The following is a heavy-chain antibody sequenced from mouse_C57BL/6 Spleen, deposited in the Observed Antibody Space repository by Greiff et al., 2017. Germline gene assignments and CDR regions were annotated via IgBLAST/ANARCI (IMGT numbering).Heavy chain of an antibody. CDR3: ARHEGTYYYGSRHFDY. CDR2: FYPGSGSI. V-gene: IGHV1-62-2*01. CDR1: GYTFTEYT. D-gene: IGHD1-1*01. J-gene: IGHJ2*01. Sequence: QVQLKQSGAELVKPGASVKLSCKASGYTFTEYTIHWVKQRSGQGLEWIGWFYPGSGSIKYNEKFKDKATLTADKSSSTVYMELSRLTSEDSAVYFCARHEGTYYYGSRHFDYWGQGTTLTVSS.